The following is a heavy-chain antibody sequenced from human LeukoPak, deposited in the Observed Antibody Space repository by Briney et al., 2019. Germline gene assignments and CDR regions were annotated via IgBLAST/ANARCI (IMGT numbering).Heavy chain of an antibody. CDR2: ISGSGGST. Sequence: GGSLRLSCAASGFTFSSYSMNWVRQAPGKGLEWVSAISGSGGSTYYADSVKGRFTISRDNSKNTLYLQMNSLRAEDTAVYYCAKGHYGDFVRFDYWGQGTLVTVSS. D-gene: IGHD4-17*01. CDR3: AKGHYGDFVRFDY. J-gene: IGHJ4*02. CDR1: GFTFSSYS. V-gene: IGHV3-23*01.